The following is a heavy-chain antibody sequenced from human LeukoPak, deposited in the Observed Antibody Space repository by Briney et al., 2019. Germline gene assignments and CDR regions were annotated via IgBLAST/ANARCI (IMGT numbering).Heavy chain of an antibody. V-gene: IGHV3-23*01. D-gene: IGHD2-2*01. CDR3: AKRHLYCSSTSCSSGFDY. J-gene: IGHJ4*02. CDR1: GFTFSTYA. Sequence: GGSLRLSCAASGFTFSTYAMSWVRQAPGRGLEWVSAISGSGGSTYYADSVKGRFTISRDNSKNTLYLQMNSLRAEDTALYYCAKRHLYCSSTSCSSGFDYWGQGTLVTVSS. CDR2: ISGSGGST.